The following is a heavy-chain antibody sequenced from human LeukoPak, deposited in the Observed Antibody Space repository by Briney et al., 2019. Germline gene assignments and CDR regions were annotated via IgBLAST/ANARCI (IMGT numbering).Heavy chain of an antibody. J-gene: IGHJ4*02. D-gene: IGHD4-17*01. CDR2: IYYSGST. CDR1: GGSISSGGYY. CDR3: AREGRYGDYEGY. V-gene: IGHV4-31*03. Sequence: SETLSLTCTVSGGSISSGGYYWSWIRQHPGKGLEWIGYIYYSGSTYYNPSLKSRVSMSVDESRNEFSLQLTSITAADTAVYYCAREGRYGDYEGYWGQGTLVTVSS.